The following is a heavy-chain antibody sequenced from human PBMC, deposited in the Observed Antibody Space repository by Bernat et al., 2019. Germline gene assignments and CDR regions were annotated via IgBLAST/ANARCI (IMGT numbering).Heavy chain of an antibody. J-gene: IGHJ4*02. CDR1: GGSISSYY. CDR3: AREGSSWYGDYFDY. Sequence: QVQLQESGPGLVKPSETLSLTCTVSGGSISSYYWSWIRQPPGKGLEWIGYIYYSGSTNYNPSLKSRVTISVDTSKNQFSLKLSSVTAADTAVYYYAREGSSWYGDYFDYWGQGTLVTVSS. V-gene: IGHV4-59*01. CDR2: IYYSGST. D-gene: IGHD6-13*01.